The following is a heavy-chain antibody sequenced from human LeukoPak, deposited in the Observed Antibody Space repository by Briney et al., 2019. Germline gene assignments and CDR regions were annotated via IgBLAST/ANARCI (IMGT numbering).Heavy chain of an antibody. CDR2: IYHSGST. Sequence: SETLSLTCTVSGGSISNNFWSWIRQPPGKGLQWIVYIYHSGSTNYNPSLKSRVTISVDTSKNQFSLELHSVTAADTAVYYCARGGLVRGVFNPLDYWGQGTLVTVS. V-gene: IGHV4-59*01. D-gene: IGHD3-10*01. CDR3: ARGGLVRGVFNPLDY. CDR1: GGSISNNF. J-gene: IGHJ4*02.